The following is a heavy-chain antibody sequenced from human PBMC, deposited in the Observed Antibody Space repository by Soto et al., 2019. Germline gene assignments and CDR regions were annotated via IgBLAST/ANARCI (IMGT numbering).Heavy chain of an antibody. V-gene: IGHV4-39*01. J-gene: IGHJ5*02. CDR2: IRSSGST. D-gene: IGHD4-4*01. CDR3: ARHPDDFSNYRWFGP. Sequence: SETLSLTCTVSGGSISSNTYYCAWIRQPPGKGLEWIGSIRSSGSTYYNPSLKGRVTISVDTSQNQFSLSLTSVTAADTAVYYCARHPDDFSNYRWFGPWGQGTLVTVSS. CDR1: GGSISSNTYY.